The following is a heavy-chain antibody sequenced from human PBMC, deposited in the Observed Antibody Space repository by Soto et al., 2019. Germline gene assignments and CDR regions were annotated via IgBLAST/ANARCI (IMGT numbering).Heavy chain of an antibody. CDR1: GGSISSYY. V-gene: IGHV4-59*01. CDR3: ARRKSWELLHWFDP. Sequence: PSETLSLTCTVSGGSISSYYWSWIRQPPGKGLEWIGYIYYSGSTNYNPSLKSRVTISVDTSKNQFSLKLSSVTAADTAVYYCARRKSWELLHWFDPWGQGTLVTVSS. CDR2: IYYSGST. D-gene: IGHD1-26*01. J-gene: IGHJ5*02.